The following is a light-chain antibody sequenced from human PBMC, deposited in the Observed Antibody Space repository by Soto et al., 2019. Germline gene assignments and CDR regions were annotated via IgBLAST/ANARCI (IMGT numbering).Light chain of an antibody. CDR2: EVS. J-gene: IGLJ2*01. CDR1: SSDVGGYNY. Sequence: QSALTQPASVSGSPGQSITISCTGTSSDVGGYNYVSWYQQHPGKAPKLMIYEVSNRPSGVSNRFSGPKSGNTASLTISGLQAEDEADYYCSSYTSSRTLVFGGGTQLTVL. CDR3: SSYTSSRTLV. V-gene: IGLV2-14*01.